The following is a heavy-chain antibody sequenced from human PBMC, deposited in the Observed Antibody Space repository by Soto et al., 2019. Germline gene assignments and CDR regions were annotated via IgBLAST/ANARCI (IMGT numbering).Heavy chain of an antibody. CDR3: AAGSCSSSVFYWFSP. J-gene: IGHJ5*02. CDR2: IYDSAT. D-gene: IGHD2-2*01. Sequence: SLMRTVDGDSVCGGEYHWSWIRRPPGKGLEWVGYIYDSATYHNPSLKSGVIISVDTSKNQFSLQLSSVTAADTAVYYCAAGSCSSSVFYWFSPCGQGPLVTVSS. V-gene: IGHV4-30-4*01. CDR1: GDSVCGGEYH.